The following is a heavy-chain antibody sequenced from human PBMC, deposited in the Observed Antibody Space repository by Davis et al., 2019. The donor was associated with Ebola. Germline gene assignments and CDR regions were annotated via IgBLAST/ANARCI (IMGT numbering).Heavy chain of an antibody. CDR1: GFTFSGSA. J-gene: IGHJ5*02. Sequence: GESLKISCAASGFTFSGSAMHWVRQASGKGLEWVGRIRSKANSYAAAYAASVKGRFTISRDDSKNTLYLQMNSLRAEDTAVYYCARGEVRFLEWLTWWFDPWGQGTLVTVSS. CDR2: IRSKANSYAA. D-gene: IGHD3-3*01. V-gene: IGHV3-73*01. CDR3: ARGEVRFLEWLTWWFDP.